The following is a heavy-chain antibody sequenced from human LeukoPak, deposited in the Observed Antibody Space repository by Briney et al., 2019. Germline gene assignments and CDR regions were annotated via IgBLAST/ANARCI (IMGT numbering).Heavy chain of an antibody. J-gene: IGHJ5*02. D-gene: IGHD2-2*01. CDR2: IGAAGAP. CDR3: ARGVRLCSSNNCFDP. V-gene: IGHV3-13*05. Sequence: GGSLRLSCAASGFTFSSYDMHWVRQGTGKSLGWVSAIGAAGAPYYPGSVKGRFTISRENAKSSLCLQMNGLRAGDTAVYYCARGVRLCSSNNCFDPWGQGTLVTVSS. CDR1: GFTFSSYD.